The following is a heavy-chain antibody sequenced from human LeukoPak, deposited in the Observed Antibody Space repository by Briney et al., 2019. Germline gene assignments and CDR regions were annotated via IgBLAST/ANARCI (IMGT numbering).Heavy chain of an antibody. V-gene: IGHV3-7*04. J-gene: IGHJ4*02. CDR1: EFTFNGYW. CDR3: TRDALFGAGRTHLDF. D-gene: IGHD3-16*01. CDR2: IKHDGSEA. Sequence: PGGSLRLSCAASEFTFNGYWMSWVRQAPGKGLEWLANIKHDGSEAHYVDSVKGRFTISRDNAKNSLSLQMNSLHVDDTGVYFCTRDALFGAGRTHLDFWSQGTLVSVSS.